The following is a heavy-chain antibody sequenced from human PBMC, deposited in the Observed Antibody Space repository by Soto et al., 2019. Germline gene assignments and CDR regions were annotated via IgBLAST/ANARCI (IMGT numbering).Heavy chain of an antibody. V-gene: IGHV4-30-4*01. CDR2: IYYSGST. J-gene: IGHJ3*02. Sequence: NPSETLSLTCTVSGGSISSGDYYWSWIRQPPGKGLEWIGYIYYSGSTYYNPSLKSRVTISVDTSKNQFSLKLSSVTAADTAVYYCARASMLGAFDIWGQGTMVTVSS. D-gene: IGHD2-8*01. CDR3: ARASMLGAFDI. CDR1: GGSISSGDYY.